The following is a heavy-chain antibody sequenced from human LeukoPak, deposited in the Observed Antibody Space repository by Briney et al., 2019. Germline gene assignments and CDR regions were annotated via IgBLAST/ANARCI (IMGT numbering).Heavy chain of an antibody. CDR2: ISSSGSTI. J-gene: IGHJ4*02. Sequence: PGESLRLSCAASGFTFSSYELNWVRQAPGKGLEWVSCISSSGSTIYYADSVKGRFTISRDNAKNSLYLQMNSLRAEDTAVFYCARDGTYTDYDPDFDIWGQGTLVTVSS. CDR1: GFTFSSYE. D-gene: IGHD5-12*01. V-gene: IGHV3-48*03. CDR3: ARDGTYTDYDPDFDI.